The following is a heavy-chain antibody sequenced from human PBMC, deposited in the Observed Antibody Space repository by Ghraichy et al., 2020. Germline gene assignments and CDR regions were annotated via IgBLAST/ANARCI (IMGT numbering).Heavy chain of an antibody. D-gene: IGHD6-19*01. CDR1: GFTFNSYA. CDR2: ISGSGGRT. Sequence: GESLRLSCVTSGFTFNSYAMNWVRQAPGKGLEWVSTISGSGGRTYYADSVKGRFTISRDNSENTLYLQMSSLRADDTAVYYCAKAGWFRHFDLWGQGTMVPVS. V-gene: IGHV3-23*01. J-gene: IGHJ3*01. CDR3: AKAGWFRHFDL.